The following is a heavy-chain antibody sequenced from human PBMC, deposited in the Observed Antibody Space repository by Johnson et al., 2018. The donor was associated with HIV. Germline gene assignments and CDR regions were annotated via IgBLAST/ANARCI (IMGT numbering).Heavy chain of an antibody. J-gene: IGHJ3*02. D-gene: IGHD1-1*01. CDR1: VFTFSSYG. CDR2: IYSGGST. Sequence: QVQLVESGGGVVQPGRSLRLSCAASVFTFSSYGMHWVRQAPGKGLEWVSVIYSGGSTYYPGSVKGRFTISRENAKNSLYLQMNSLRAGDTAVYYCARGDWNRDAFDIWGQGTMVTVSS. V-gene: IGHV3-NL1*01. CDR3: ARGDWNRDAFDI.